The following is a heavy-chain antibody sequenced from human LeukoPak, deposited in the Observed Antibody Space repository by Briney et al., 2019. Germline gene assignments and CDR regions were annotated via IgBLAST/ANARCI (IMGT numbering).Heavy chain of an antibody. CDR2: INWNGGST. V-gene: IGHV3-20*04. CDR3: ARDSNSDFWSGYYTNYFDY. D-gene: IGHD3-3*01. CDR1: GFTFDDYG. J-gene: IGHJ4*02. Sequence: GGSLRLSCAASGFTFDDYGMSWVRQTPGKGLEWVSGINWNGGSTNYADSVKGRFTISRDNSKNTLYLQMNSLRTEDTVVYYCARDSNSDFWSGYYTNYFDYWGQGTLVTVSS.